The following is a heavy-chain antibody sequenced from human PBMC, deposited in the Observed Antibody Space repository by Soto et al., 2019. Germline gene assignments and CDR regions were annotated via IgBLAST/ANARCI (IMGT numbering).Heavy chain of an antibody. Sequence: ESGGGLVQPGGSLRLSCAASGFSFNNYAMGWVRQAPGKGLEWVSAITGSGSDTYYLDSVKGRFTISRDNSKNTLFLQMNSLRAEDTAIYYCAKLGSSAWSPHYYFDYWGQGTLVTVSS. CDR3: AKLGSSAWSPHYYFDY. V-gene: IGHV3-23*01. CDR2: ITGSGSDT. CDR1: GFSFNNYA. J-gene: IGHJ4*02. D-gene: IGHD3-10*01.